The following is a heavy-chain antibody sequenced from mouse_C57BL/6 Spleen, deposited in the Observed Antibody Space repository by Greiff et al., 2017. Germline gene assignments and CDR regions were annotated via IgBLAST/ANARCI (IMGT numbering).Heavy chain of an antibody. CDR2: INPSNGGT. CDR3: ARSNYGSSYGYFDV. CDR1: GYTFTSYW. J-gene: IGHJ1*03. D-gene: IGHD1-1*01. Sequence: QVQLQQPGTELVKPGASVKLSCKASGYTFTSYWMHWVKQRPGQGLEWIGNINPSNGGTNYNEKFKSKATLTVDKSSSTAYMQLSSLTSEDSAVYDCARSNYGSSYGYFDVWGTGTTVTVSS. V-gene: IGHV1-53*01.